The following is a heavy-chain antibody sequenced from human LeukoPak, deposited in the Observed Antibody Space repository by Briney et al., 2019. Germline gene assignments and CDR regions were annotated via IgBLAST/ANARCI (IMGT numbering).Heavy chain of an antibody. D-gene: IGHD6-13*01. CDR2: IKHDGSAN. CDR1: GFTVSSYW. V-gene: IGHV3-7*01. Sequence: GGSLRLSCAASGFTVSSYWMSWVRQAPGKGLEWVANIKHDGSANYDVSSVKGRFTFSRDNAKNSLYLQMNSLRAEDTAVYYCARRSLSSSWYGVDYWGQGTLVTVSS. CDR3: ARRSLSSSWYGVDY. J-gene: IGHJ4*02.